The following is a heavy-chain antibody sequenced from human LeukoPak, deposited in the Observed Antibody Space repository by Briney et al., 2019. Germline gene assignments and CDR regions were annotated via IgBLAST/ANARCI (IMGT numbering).Heavy chain of an antibody. D-gene: IGHD3-22*01. CDR2: ISTKTGNP. J-gene: IGHJ6*02. CDR3: ARAPDYFESSENGMDV. Sequence: GASVKVSYKASGNTFSNYGLNWVRQAPGQGLEWMGWISTKTGNPMYAQGFTGRFVFSLDTSISTAYLQISSLKAEDTAVYYCARAPDYFESSENGMDVWGQGTTVIVSS. V-gene: IGHV7-4-1*02. CDR1: GNTFSNYG.